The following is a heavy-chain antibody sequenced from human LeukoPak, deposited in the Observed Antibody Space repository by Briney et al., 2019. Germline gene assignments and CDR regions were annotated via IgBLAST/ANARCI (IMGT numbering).Heavy chain of an antibody. Sequence: PGGTLRLSCAASGFTFSSYGMSWVRQAPGKGLEWVSAISGSGGSTYYADSVKGRFTISRDNSKNTLYLQMNSLRAEDTAVYYCAKDHSGDYVEGDYWGQGTLVTVSS. J-gene: IGHJ4*02. CDR1: GFTFSSYG. V-gene: IGHV3-23*01. CDR2: ISGSGGST. D-gene: IGHD4-17*01. CDR3: AKDHSGDYVEGDY.